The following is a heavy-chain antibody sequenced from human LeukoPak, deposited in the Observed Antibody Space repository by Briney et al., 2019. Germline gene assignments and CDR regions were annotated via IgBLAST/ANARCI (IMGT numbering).Heavy chain of an antibody. CDR3: ARGARLRYFARGDYYMDV. CDR2: INHSGST. V-gene: IGHV4-34*01. CDR1: GGSFSGYY. D-gene: IGHD3-9*01. J-gene: IGHJ6*03. Sequence: SETLSLTCAVYGGSFSGYYWSWIRQPPGKGLEWIGEINHSGSTNYNPSLKSRVTISVDTSKNQFSLKLSSVTAADTAVYYCARGARLRYFARGDYYMDVWGKGTTVTVSS.